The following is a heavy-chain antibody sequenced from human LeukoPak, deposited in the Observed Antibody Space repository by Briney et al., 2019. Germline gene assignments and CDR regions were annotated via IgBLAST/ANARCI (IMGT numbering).Heavy chain of an antibody. Sequence: HSGGSLRLSCAASGFTFSIYWMHWVRQSPGKGLVLVSHISRVGSSSTYADSVKGRFTISRDNAKNTLYLQVNSLRAEDTAVYYCVRNGVGALPLDYWGQGTLVTVSS. D-gene: IGHD1-26*01. CDR3: VRNGVGALPLDY. V-gene: IGHV3-74*01. CDR1: GFTFSIYW. J-gene: IGHJ4*02. CDR2: ISRVGSSS.